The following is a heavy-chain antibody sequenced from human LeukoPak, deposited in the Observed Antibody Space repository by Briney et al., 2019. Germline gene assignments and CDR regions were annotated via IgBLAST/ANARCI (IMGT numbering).Heavy chain of an antibody. CDR2: INTYGSST. CDR3: ATRKIDAFDM. V-gene: IGHV3-74*01. Sequence: GGSLRLSCAASGFTFSDYWMHWARQAPGKGLIWVSRINTYGSSTDYVDSVKGRFTISRDNAKNTLYLQMNRLKAEDTAVYYCATRKIDAFDMWGQGTMVTVSS. J-gene: IGHJ3*02. CDR1: GFTFSDYW.